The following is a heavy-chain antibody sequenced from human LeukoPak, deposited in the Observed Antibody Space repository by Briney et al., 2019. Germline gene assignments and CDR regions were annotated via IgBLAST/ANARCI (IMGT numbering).Heavy chain of an antibody. V-gene: IGHV4-34*01. D-gene: IGHD3-22*01. J-gene: IGHJ4*02. CDR1: GGSFSGYY. CDR2: INHSGGT. CDR3: ARGTLAPYDSSGYYLDY. Sequence: SETLSLTCAVYGGSFSGYYWSWIRQPPGKGLEWIGEINHSGGTNYNPSLKSRVSISVDTSKSQISLKLSSVTAADTAVYYCARGTLAPYDSSGYYLDYWGQGTLVTVSS.